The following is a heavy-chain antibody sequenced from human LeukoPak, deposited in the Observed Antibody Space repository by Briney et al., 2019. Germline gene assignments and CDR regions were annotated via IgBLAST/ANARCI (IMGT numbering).Heavy chain of an antibody. CDR2: IYYSGST. V-gene: IGHV4-59*01. J-gene: IGHJ4*02. CDR1: GGSISSYY. D-gene: IGHD3-22*01. Sequence: SETLSLTCTVSGGSISSYYWSWIRQPPGKGLEWIGYIYYSGSTNYNPSLKSRVTVSVDTSKNQFSLKLSSVTAADTAVYYCARDITMITYWGQGTLVTVSS. CDR3: ARDITMITY.